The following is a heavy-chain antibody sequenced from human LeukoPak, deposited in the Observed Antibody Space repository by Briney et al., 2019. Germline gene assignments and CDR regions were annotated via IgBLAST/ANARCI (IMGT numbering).Heavy chain of an antibody. V-gene: IGHV3-48*04. D-gene: IGHD1-26*01. J-gene: IGHJ4*02. CDR3: ARDDKWGFDY. CDR1: GFHFSDYS. Sequence: GGSLRLSCEVSGFHFSDYSMNWVRQAPGKGLEWISYFDDSNGAASTSYADSVKGRFIISRDAAKNSLFLQMNSLTAEDTAVYYCARDDKWGFDYWGQGTLVTVSS. CDR2: FDDSNGAAST.